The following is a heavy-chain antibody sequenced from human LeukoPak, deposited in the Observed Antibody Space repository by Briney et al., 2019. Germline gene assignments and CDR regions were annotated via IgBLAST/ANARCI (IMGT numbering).Heavy chain of an antibody. Sequence: SETLSLTCAVYGGSFSGYYWSWIRQPPGKGLEWIGEINHSGSTNYNPSLKSRVTISVDTSKNQFSLKLSSVTAADTAVYYCARGSAAGLENWFDPWGQGTLVTVSS. CDR3: ARGSAAGLENWFDP. V-gene: IGHV4-34*01. CDR2: INHSGST. D-gene: IGHD6-13*01. J-gene: IGHJ5*02. CDR1: GGSFSGYY.